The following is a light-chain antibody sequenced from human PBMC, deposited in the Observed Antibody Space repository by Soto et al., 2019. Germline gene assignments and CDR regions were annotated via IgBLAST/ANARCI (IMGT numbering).Light chain of an antibody. CDR1: SSNIGSNY. Sequence: QSVLTQPPSASGTPGQRVTISCSGSSSNIGSNYVYWYQQFPGTAPKLLIYRNDQRPSGVPDRFSGSKSGTSASLAISGLRAEDEADYHCAVWDASLRGWVFGGGTKVTAL. CDR2: RND. J-gene: IGLJ3*02. V-gene: IGLV1-47*01. CDR3: AVWDASLRGWV.